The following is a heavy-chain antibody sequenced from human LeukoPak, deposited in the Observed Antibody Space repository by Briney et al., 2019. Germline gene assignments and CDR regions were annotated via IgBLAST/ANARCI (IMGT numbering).Heavy chain of an antibody. D-gene: IGHD5-18*01. CDR1: GYTFTVYY. V-gene: IGHV1-2*04. CDR3: ARAMGGYSYGLYYYYGMDV. Sequence: ASVTVSFKASGYTFTVYYMHWVRQAPGQGLEWMGWINPNSGGTNYAQKFQGWVTMTRDTSISTAYMELSRLRSDDTAVYYCARAMGGYSYGLYYYYGMDVWGQGTTVTVSS. CDR2: INPNSGGT. J-gene: IGHJ6*02.